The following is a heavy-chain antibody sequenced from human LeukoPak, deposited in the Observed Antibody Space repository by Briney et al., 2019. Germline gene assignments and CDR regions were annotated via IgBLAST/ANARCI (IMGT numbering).Heavy chain of an antibody. V-gene: IGHV1-69*05. D-gene: IGHD3-22*01. Sequence: ASVKVSCKASGGTFSSYAISWVRQAPGQGLEWMGGIIPIFGTANYAQKFQGRVTITTDESTSTAYMELSSLRSEDMAVYYCAREDDTYMDVWGKGTTVTVSS. CDR1: GGTFSSYA. CDR2: IIPIFGTA. J-gene: IGHJ6*03. CDR3: AREDDTYMDV.